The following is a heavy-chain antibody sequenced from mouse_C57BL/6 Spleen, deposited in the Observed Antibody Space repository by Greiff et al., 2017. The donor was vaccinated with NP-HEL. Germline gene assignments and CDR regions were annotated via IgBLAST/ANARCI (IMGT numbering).Heavy chain of an antibody. CDR3: ASTTEGYFDV. CDR2: IYPGSGNT. J-gene: IGHJ1*03. CDR1: GYTFTDYY. D-gene: IGHD1-1*01. Sequence: QVQLQQSGAELVRPGASVKLSCKASGYTFTDYYINWVKQRPGQGLEWIARIYPGSGNTYYNEKFKGKATLTAENSSSTAYMQLSSLTSEDSAVYFCASTTEGYFDVWGTGTTVTVSS. V-gene: IGHV1-76*01.